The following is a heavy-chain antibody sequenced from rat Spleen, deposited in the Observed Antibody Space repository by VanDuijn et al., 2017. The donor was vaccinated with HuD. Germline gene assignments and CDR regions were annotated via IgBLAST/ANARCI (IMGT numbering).Heavy chain of an antibody. D-gene: IGHD4-3*01. V-gene: IGHV5-29*01. J-gene: IGHJ2*01. CDR3: ARLNSGYFDY. CDR2: ISYDGSST. Sequence: EVQLVESDGGLVQPGRSLKLSCAASGFTFSDYYMAWVRQAPTKGLEWVATISYDGSSTYHRDSVKGRFTISRDNAKRTLYLQMDSLRSEDTATYYCARLNSGYFDYWGQGVMVTVSS. CDR1: GFTFSDYY.